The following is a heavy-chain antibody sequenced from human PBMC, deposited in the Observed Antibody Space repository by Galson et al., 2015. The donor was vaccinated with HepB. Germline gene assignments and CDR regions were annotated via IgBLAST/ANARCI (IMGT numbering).Heavy chain of an antibody. CDR1: GGTFSSYA. CDR2: IIPIFGTA. CDR3: ARGYCSGGSCPWRYYYGMDV. J-gene: IGHJ6*02. V-gene: IGHV1-69*13. Sequence: SVKVSCKASGGTFSSYAISWVRQAPGQGLEWMGGIIPIFGTANYAQKFQGRVTITADESTSTAYMELSSLRSEDTAVYYCARGYCSGGSCPWRYYYGMDVWGQGTTVTVSS. D-gene: IGHD2-15*01.